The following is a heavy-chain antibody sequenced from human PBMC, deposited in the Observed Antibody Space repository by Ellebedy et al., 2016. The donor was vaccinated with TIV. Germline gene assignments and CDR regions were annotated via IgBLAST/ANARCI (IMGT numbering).Heavy chain of an antibody. CDR3: ARAWGGVAVAGLHNWFDP. CDR2: IYYSGNT. J-gene: IGHJ5*02. CDR1: SYSISSGYY. V-gene: IGHV4-38-2*02. Sequence: MPSETLSLTCTVSSYSISSGYYWGWIRQPPGKGLEWIGSIYYSGNTHYNPSLKSRVTISVDTSKNQFSLKLSSVTAADTAVFYCARAWGGVAVAGLHNWFDPWGQGTLVTVSS. D-gene: IGHD6-13*01.